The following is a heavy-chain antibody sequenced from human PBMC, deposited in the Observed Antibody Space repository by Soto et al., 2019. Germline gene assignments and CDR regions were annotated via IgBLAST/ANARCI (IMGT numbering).Heavy chain of an antibody. D-gene: IGHD1-1*01. CDR2: ITGSSSAI. J-gene: IGHJ4*02. V-gene: IGHV3-48*01. CDR3: ARVSGTQDY. CDR1: GFAFSDYS. Sequence: GGSLRLSCAASGFAFSDYSMNWVRQAPGKGLEWISYITGSSSAIYYADSAKGRFSISRDNAKNSLYLQMNSLRADDTAVYYCARVSGTQDYWGQGTLVTVSS.